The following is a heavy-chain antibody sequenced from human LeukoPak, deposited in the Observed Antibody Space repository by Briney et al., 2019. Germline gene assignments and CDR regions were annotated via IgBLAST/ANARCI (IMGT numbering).Heavy chain of an antibody. J-gene: IGHJ5*02. CDR2: ISYDGSNK. V-gene: IGHV3-30-3*01. D-gene: IGHD6-19*01. CDR1: GCTFSNYA. CDR3: TREGEKIAVAGRSNSFDP. Sequence: WGSLRLSCAASGCTFSNYAMHCCRQAPGKGLEWVAVISYDGSNKYYADSVKGRFTISRDNSKNTLYLQMNSLRAEDTAVYYWTREGEKIAVAGRSNSFDPWGQGTLVTVSS.